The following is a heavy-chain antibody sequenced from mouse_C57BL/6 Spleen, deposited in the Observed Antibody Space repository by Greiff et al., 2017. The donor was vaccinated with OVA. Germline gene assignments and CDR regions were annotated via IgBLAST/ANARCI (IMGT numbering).Heavy chain of an antibody. CDR3: ARDAAITTGYFGV. V-gene: IGHV7-1*01. D-gene: IGHD1-1*01. CDR1: GFTFSDFY. J-gene: IGHJ1*03. Sequence: EVKLVESGGGLVQSGRSLRLSCATSGFTFSDFYMEWVRQAPGKGLEWIAASRNKANDYTTEYSASVKGRFIVSRDTSQSILYLQMYALRAEDTAIYYCARDAAITTGYFGVWGTGTTVTVSS. CDR2: SRNKANDYTT.